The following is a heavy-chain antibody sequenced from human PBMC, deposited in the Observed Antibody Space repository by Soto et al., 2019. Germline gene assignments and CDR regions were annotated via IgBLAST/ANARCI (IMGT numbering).Heavy chain of an antibody. CDR2: IYDTGISGYTPST. Sequence: PSETLSITCTVSGGSITTSYWSWIRQPPGKGLEWIAYIYDTGISGYTPSTSYNPSLKSRVTMSVDTSKSQFSLKLTSVTAADTAVYYCARGEDAFFYYGLDVWGQGITVTVS. V-gene: IGHV4-59*01. J-gene: IGHJ6*02. CDR1: GGSITTSY. CDR3: ARGEDAFFYYGLDV.